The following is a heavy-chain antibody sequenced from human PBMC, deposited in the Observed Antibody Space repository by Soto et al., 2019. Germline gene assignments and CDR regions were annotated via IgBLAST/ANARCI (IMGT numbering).Heavy chain of an antibody. CDR3: ARISTLQYYDRSGYLGY. CDR1: VYTCTSYD. J-gene: IGHJ4*02. Sequence: SVNVSFKASVYTCTSYDINEVRQPSGRGLEWMGWRNRNSGNTGYAQKFQVRVTMTRNTSISIAYKELSSLRCDDTAVYYCARISTLQYYDRSGYLGYRGQGTLVTVSS. V-gene: IGHV1-8*01. CDR2: RNRNSGNT. D-gene: IGHD3-22*01.